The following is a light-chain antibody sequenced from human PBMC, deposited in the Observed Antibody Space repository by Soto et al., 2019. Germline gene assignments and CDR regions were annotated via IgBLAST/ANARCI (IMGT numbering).Light chain of an antibody. CDR3: QQYKNWPWT. V-gene: IGKV3-15*01. CDR2: GAS. CDR1: QSVSSSF. Sequence: EVVFRQSTAPMSLSPGERVALSCRASQSVSSSFLAWYQQKVGQAPRLLIYGASTRATGIPARFSGSGSGTEFTLTISSLQSGDCAVYYCQQYKNWPWTFGQGTKVDI. J-gene: IGKJ1*01.